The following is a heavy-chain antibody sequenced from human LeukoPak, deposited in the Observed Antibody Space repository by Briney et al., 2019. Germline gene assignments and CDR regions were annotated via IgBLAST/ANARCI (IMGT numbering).Heavy chain of an antibody. Sequence: ASVKVSCKASGYTFTGYYLHWVRQAPGQGLEWMGCVNPNSGDTNYAQKFQGSVTMTRDTSISTVYMELSRLRSDDTAVYYCARASGSYWWFDSWGQGTLVAVSS. J-gene: IGHJ5*01. D-gene: IGHD1-26*01. CDR3: ARASGSYWWFDS. V-gene: IGHV1-2*02. CDR2: VNPNSGDT. CDR1: GYTFTGYY.